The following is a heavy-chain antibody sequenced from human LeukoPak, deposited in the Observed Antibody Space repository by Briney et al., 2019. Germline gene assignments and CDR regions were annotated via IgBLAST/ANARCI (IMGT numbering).Heavy chain of an antibody. Sequence: SVKVSCKASGGTFSSYAISWVRQAPGQGLEWMGRIIPILGIANYAQKFQGRVTITADRSTSTAYMELSSLRSEDTAVYYCASSGHGYQQLAEDYWGQGTLVTVSS. D-gene: IGHD6-13*01. V-gene: IGHV1-69*04. J-gene: IGHJ4*02. CDR1: GGTFSSYA. CDR3: ASSGHGYQQLAEDY. CDR2: IIPILGIA.